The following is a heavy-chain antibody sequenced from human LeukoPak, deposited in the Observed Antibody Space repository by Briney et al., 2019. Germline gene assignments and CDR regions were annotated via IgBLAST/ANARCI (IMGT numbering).Heavy chain of an antibody. CDR1: GFTFSSYA. Sequence: GGSLRLSCAASGFTFSSYAMSWVRQAPGKGLEWVSAISGSGGSTYYTDSVKGRFTISRDNSKNTLYLQMNSLRAEDTAVYYCAKPFRPDRGGDCYYDYWGQGTLVTVSS. D-gene: IGHD2-21*02. CDR3: AKPFRPDRGGDCYYDY. V-gene: IGHV3-23*01. CDR2: ISGSGGST. J-gene: IGHJ4*02.